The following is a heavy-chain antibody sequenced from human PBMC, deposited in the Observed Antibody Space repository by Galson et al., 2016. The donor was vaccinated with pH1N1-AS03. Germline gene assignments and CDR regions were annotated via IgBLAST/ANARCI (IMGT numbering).Heavy chain of an antibody. CDR1: GGSISGNF. V-gene: IGHV4-4*07. Sequence: SETLSLTCSVSGGSISGNFWTWIRQPDGEGLEWIGRMDSSGRKNYNSSLESRVTLSVDTSKNQFSLRLTSVTAADTAVYYCARESSGLGRGLDYWGQGTLVTVSS. CDR2: MDSSGRK. CDR3: ARESSGLGRGLDY. J-gene: IGHJ4*02. D-gene: IGHD3-10*01.